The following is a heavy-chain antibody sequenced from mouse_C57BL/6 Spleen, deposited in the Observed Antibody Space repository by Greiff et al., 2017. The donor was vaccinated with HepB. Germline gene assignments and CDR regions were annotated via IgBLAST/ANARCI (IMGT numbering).Heavy chain of an antibody. CDR1: GYTFTDYN. CDR3: ARRDSSGWYFDV. CDR2: INPNNGGT. D-gene: IGHD3-2*02. J-gene: IGHJ1*03. V-gene: IGHV1-18*01. Sequence: EVQLQQSGPELVKPGASVKIPCKASGYTFTDYNMDWVKQSHGKSLEWIGDINPNNGGTIYNQKFKGKATLTVDKSSSTAYMELRSLTSEDTAVYYCARRDSSGWYFDVWGTGTTVTVSS.